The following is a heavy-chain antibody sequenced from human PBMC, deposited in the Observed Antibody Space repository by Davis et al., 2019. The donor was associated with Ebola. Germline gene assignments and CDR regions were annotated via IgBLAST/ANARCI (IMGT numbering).Heavy chain of an antibody. J-gene: IGHJ6*02. CDR1: GFTFSSYA. Sequence: GGSLRLSCAASGFTFSSYAMSWVRQAPGKGLEWVSAISGSGGSTYYADSVKGRFTISRDNAKNTLYLQMNSLRAEDTAVYYCARGPPYYYGMDVWGQGTTVTVSS. CDR2: ISGSGGST. CDR3: ARGPPYYYGMDV. V-gene: IGHV3-23*01.